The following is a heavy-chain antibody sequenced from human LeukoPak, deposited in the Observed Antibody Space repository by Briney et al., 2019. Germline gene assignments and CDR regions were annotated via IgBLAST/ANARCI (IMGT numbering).Heavy chain of an antibody. J-gene: IGHJ6*03. CDR3: ARGSALNRGGDYYYYYYMDV. CDR1: GYTFISYY. Sequence: GASVKVSCKASGYTFISYYMHWVRQAPGQGLEWMGIINPSGGSTTYAQNFQGRVTMTRDMSTSTVYMELSSLRSEDTAVYYCARGSALNRGGDYYYYYYMDVWGKGATVTVSS. CDR2: INPSGGST. V-gene: IGHV1-46*01. D-gene: IGHD3-10*01.